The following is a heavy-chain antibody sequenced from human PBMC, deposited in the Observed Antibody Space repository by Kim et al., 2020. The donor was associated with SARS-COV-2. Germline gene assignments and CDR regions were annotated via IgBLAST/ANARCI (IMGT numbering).Heavy chain of an antibody. CDR2: T. D-gene: IGHD6-19*01. J-gene: IGHJ4*02. V-gene: IGHV1-3*01. Sequence: TKYSQKFRSRVAITRDTTTSTAYMELSSLRYEDTAVYYCARGSGWAFDYWGQGTLVTVAS. CDR3: ARGSGWAFDY.